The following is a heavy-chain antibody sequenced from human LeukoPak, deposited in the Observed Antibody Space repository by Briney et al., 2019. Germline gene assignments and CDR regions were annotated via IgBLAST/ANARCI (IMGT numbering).Heavy chain of an antibody. J-gene: IGHJ4*02. CDR3: AKASMIVVVITPFDY. CDR2: ISSSSSTI. V-gene: IGHV3-48*01. Sequence: GGSLRLSCAASGFTFSSYSMNWVRQAPGKGLEWVSYISSSSSTIYYADSVKGRFTISRDNAKNSLYLQMNSLRAEDTAVYYCAKASMIVVVITPFDYWGQGTLVTVSS. D-gene: IGHD3-22*01. CDR1: GFTFSSYS.